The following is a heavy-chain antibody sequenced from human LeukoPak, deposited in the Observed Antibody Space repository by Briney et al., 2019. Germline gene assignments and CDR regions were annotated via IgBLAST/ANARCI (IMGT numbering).Heavy chain of an antibody. CDR2: INPNSGGP. Sequence: ASVKVSCKPSGYSFTGYYIHWVRQAPGQGLEWMGRINPNSGGPNYGQKFQGTVTMTRDTYISTAYLELSNLRSDDTAAYYCVRGYSYGFYFDYWGQGSLVTVSS. D-gene: IGHD5-18*01. CDR1: GYSFTGYY. CDR3: VRGYSYGFYFDY. V-gene: IGHV1-2*06. J-gene: IGHJ4*02.